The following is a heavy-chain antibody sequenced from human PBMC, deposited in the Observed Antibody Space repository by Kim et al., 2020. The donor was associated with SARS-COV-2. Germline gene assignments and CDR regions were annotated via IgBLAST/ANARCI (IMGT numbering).Heavy chain of an antibody. J-gene: IGHJ6*03. V-gene: IGHV3-64*01. CDR3: ASARAVYYYMDV. D-gene: IGHD6-19*01. CDR1: GFTFSSYA. Sequence: GGSLRLSCAASGFTFSSYAMHWVRQAPGKGLEYVSAISSNGGSTYYANSVKGRFTISRDNSKNTLYLQMGSLRAEDTAVYYCASARAVYYYMDVWGNGTTVTVSS. CDR2: ISSNGGST.